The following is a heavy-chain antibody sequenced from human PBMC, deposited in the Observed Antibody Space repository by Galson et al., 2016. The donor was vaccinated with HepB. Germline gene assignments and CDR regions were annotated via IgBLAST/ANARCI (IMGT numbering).Heavy chain of an antibody. CDR1: GFTFSRYD. CDR3: ARYGDFPPQYDGMDV. V-gene: IGHV3-48*03. Sequence: SLRLSCAASGFTFSRYDMNWLRQAPGKGLEWVSFISAGANTIYYADSVGGRFTVSRDNAKNSLLLQMRSLRAEDTAVYYCARYGDFPPQYDGMDVWGEGTTVTVSS. CDR2: ISAGANTI. J-gene: IGHJ6*04. D-gene: IGHD4-17*01.